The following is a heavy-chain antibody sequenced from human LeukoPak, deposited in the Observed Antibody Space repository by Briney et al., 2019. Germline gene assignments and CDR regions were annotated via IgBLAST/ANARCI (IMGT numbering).Heavy chain of an antibody. CDR2: ISRDGNNK. V-gene: IGHV3-30*18. J-gene: IGHJ3*02. CDR3: AKDTEYDWGHAFDI. CDR1: GFDFSNYG. D-gene: IGHD3-16*01. Sequence: GGSLRLSCAASGFDFSNYGIHWVRQAPGKRLEWVALISRDGNNKFYADSVKGRFTISRDNSKNTLYLQTNSLRTGDTAVYYCAKDTEYDWGHAFDIWGQGTMISVSS.